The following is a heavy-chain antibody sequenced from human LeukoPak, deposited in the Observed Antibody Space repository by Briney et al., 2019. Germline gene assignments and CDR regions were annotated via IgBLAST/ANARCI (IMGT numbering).Heavy chain of an antibody. V-gene: IGHV3-23*01. Sequence: GGSLRLSCAASGFTFRSYAMSWVRPAPGKGLEWVSAISGSGGSTYYADSVKGRFTISRDNSKNTLYLQMNSLRAEDTAVYYCASYDSSGYYHYFDYWGQGTLVTVSS. D-gene: IGHD3-22*01. CDR3: ASYDSSGYYHYFDY. CDR1: GFTFRSYA. CDR2: ISGSGGST. J-gene: IGHJ4*02.